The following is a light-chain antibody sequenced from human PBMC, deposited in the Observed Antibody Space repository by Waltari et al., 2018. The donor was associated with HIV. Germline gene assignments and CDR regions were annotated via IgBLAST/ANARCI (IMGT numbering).Light chain of an antibody. CDR3: QQSDKTPPT. Sequence: DIQMTQSPPSLSASVGDRINITCRARQTVNTNLNWYQQKSGKAPKVLIYDTSTLRSKVPSRFSGSGSGTEFTLNITRLQSDDSATYYCQQSDKTPPTFGGGTTVEIK. V-gene: IGKV1-39*01. J-gene: IGKJ4*01. CDR1: QTVNTN. CDR2: DTS.